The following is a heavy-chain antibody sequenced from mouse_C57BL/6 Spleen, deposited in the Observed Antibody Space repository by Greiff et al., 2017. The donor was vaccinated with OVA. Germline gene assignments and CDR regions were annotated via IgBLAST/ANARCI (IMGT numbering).Heavy chain of an antibody. Sequence: EVQLQESGPGLVKPSQSLSLTCSVTGYSITSGYYWNWIRQFPGNKLEWMGYISYDGSNNYNPSLQNRISLTRDTSKNQFFLKLNSVTNEDTATYYCARERVYPYYFDDWGQGTTLTVSS. CDR2: ISYDGSN. CDR1: GYSITSGYY. J-gene: IGHJ2*01. D-gene: IGHD5-1-1*01. V-gene: IGHV3-6*01. CDR3: ARERVYPYYFDD.